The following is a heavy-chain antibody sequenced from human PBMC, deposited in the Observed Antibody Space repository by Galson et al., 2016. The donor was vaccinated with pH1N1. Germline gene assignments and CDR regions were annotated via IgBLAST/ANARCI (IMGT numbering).Heavy chain of an antibody. V-gene: IGHV6-1*01. J-gene: IGHJ3*02. D-gene: IGHD3-3*01. CDR3: ARGVIDYDFWSGYQDHAAFDI. CDR1: GDSVSSNSAT. Sequence: CAISGDSVSSNSATWNWIRQSPSGGLEWLGRTYYRSKWYNDYAESVKSRIIISPDTSKNQLSLQLNSATPADTAVYYCARGVIDYDFWSGYQDHAAFDIWGQGTMVIVSS. CDR2: TYYRSKWYN.